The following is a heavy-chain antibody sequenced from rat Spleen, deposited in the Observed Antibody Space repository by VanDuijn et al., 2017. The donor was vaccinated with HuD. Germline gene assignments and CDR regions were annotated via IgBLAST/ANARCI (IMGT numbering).Heavy chain of an antibody. J-gene: IGHJ4*01. CDR3: TRVDGYYRTMDA. Sequence: EVQLVESGGGLVQPGRSLKLSCAASGFTFSDYNMAWVRQAPKKGLEWVATISSDGGNTYYRDSVKGRFTISRDNAKSTLYREMDSLRSEDTATYYCTRVDGYYRTMDAWGQGTSVTVSS. V-gene: IGHV5-7*01. CDR1: GFTFSDYN. D-gene: IGHD1-12*03. CDR2: ISSDGGNT.